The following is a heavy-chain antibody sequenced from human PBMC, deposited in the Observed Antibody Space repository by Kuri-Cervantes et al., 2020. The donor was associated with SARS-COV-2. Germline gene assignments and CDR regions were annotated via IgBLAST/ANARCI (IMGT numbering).Heavy chain of an antibody. CDR1: GYTFTSYD. CDR3: ARGPTFPYYYYMDV. J-gene: IGHJ6*03. CDR2: MNPNSGNT. Sequence: ASVKVSCKASGYTFTSYDINWVRQATGQGLEWMGWMNPNSGNTGCAQKFQGRVTITRNTSISTAYMELSSLRSEDTAVYYCARGPTFPYYYYMDVWGKGTTVTVSS. V-gene: IGHV1-8*03.